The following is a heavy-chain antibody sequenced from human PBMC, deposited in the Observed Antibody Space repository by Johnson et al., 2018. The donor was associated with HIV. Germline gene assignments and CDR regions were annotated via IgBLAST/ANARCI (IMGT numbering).Heavy chain of an antibody. Sequence: VQLVESGGGVVQPGRSLRLSCAASGFTFSSYGMNWVRQVPGKGLEWVSGINWNGDSIGYVDSVKGRFTISRDNVKRSLYLQMNSLRAEDTAVYYCAKAIGDAFDIWGQGTMVTVSS. CDR3: AKAIGDAFDI. D-gene: IGHD2/OR15-2a*01. CDR2: INWNGDSI. CDR1: GFTFSSYG. J-gene: IGHJ3*02. V-gene: IGHV3-20*04.